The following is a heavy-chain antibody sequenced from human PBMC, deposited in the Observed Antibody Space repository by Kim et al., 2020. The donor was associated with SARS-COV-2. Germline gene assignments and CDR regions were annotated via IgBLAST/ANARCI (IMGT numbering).Heavy chain of an antibody. V-gene: IGHV3-73*01. CDR3: TRVPPDGNSWWDAFDI. Sequence: GGSLRLSCAASGFTFGDSAMYWVRQASGKGLEWVGRIRSKTIGYATAYDVPVKGRFTISRDDSKNTAYLQMNSLKTEDTAIYYCTRVPPDGNSWWDAFDIWGERATGTASS. D-gene: IGHD6-13*01. CDR1: GFTFGDSA. J-gene: IGHJ3*02. CDR2: IRSKTIGYAT.